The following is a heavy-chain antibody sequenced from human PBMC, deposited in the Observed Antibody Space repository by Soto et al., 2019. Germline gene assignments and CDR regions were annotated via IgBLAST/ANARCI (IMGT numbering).Heavy chain of an antibody. D-gene: IGHD3-22*01. CDR1: GYSLTTYG. CDR3: ARVEDHFDSSGYAH. CDR2: ISYSGNT. J-gene: IGHJ4*02. V-gene: IGHV1-18*04. Sequence: ASVKVSCKASGYSLTTYGTTWVRQAPGQGLEWMGWISYSGNTNYVQKLQGRVIMTTDTSTSTAYMELMSLRSDDTAVYYCARVEDHFDSSGYAHWGQGTLVTVSS.